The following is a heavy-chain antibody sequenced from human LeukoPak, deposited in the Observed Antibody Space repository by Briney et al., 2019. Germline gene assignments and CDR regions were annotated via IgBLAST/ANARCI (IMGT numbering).Heavy chain of an antibody. Sequence: GGSLRLSCAASGFAFSSYSLNWVRQAPGKGLEWVSSISISSNYIYYADSVKGRFTISRDNAKNSLYLQMNSLRAEDTAVYYCAALLGGPHPGYWGQGTLVTVSS. J-gene: IGHJ4*02. V-gene: IGHV3-21*01. CDR3: AALLGGPHPGY. CDR1: GFAFSSYS. CDR2: ISISSNYI. D-gene: IGHD7-27*01.